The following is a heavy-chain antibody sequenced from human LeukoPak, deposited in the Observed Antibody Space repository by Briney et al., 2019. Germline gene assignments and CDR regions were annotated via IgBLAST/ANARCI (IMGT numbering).Heavy chain of an antibody. CDR3: ARDLDYGDFLYAFDI. Sequence: ASVKVSCKASGYIFTDYYMHWVRQAPGQGLEWMGIINPSGGSTSYAQKFQGRVTMTRDTSTSTVYMELSSLRSEDTAVYYCARDLDYGDFLYAFDIWGQGTMVTVSS. CDR2: INPSGGST. D-gene: IGHD4-17*01. J-gene: IGHJ3*02. V-gene: IGHV1-46*03. CDR1: GYIFTDYY.